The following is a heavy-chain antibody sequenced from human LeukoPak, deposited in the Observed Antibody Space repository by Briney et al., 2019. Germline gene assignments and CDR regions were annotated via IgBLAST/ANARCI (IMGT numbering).Heavy chain of an antibody. Sequence: ASVKVSCKASGYTFTAYYMHWVRQAPGQGLECMGWIDTKNGDTKYAQKFQSRLTITRDTSIGIAYMELRSLISDDTAIYYCASAAYCSGGHCSVQRVASWGQGTPVTVSS. J-gene: IGHJ4*02. D-gene: IGHD2-15*01. CDR1: GYTFTAYY. CDR2: IDTKNGDT. CDR3: ASAAYCSGGHCSVQRVAS. V-gene: IGHV1-2*02.